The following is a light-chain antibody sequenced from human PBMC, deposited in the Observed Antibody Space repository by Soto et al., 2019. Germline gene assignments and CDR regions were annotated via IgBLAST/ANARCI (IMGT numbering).Light chain of an antibody. CDR1: QSLVDSAGTTH. J-gene: IGKJ1*01. CDR2: TIS. V-gene: IGKV2-24*01. CDR3: MQTAPFPRT. Sequence: DIVMTQTPLSSPVTLGQPASISCRSSQSLVDSAGTTHLSWLHQRPGQPPRLLIYTISKRFSGGPDRFSGRGAGTDFTLKISRVEAEDVGVYYCMQTAPFPRTFGQGTKVEIK.